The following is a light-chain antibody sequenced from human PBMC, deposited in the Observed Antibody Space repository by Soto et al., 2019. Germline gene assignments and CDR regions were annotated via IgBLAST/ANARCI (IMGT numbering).Light chain of an antibody. CDR2: RNN. CDR1: SSNIGRNY. J-gene: IGLJ3*02. Sequence: QSVLSQPPSASGTPGQRVTISCSGSSSNIGRNYVYWYQQVPGTAPKLLIFRNNQRPSRVPDRFSGSKSGTSASLAISGLRSEDEADYFCAAWDYSLSGYWVFGGGTKVTVL. V-gene: IGLV1-47*01. CDR3: AAWDYSLSGYWV.